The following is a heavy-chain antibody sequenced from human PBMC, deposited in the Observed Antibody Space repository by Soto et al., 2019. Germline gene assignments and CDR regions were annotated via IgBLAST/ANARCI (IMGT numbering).Heavy chain of an antibody. D-gene: IGHD3-3*01. V-gene: IGHV1-18*01. J-gene: IGHJ4*02. Sequence: ASVKVSCKASGYTFTSYGISWVRQAPGQGLEWMGWISAYNGNTNYAQKLQGRVTMTTDTSTSTAYMELRSLRSDDTAVYYCARDLLHYDFWSGLRLRAGFDYWGQGTLVTVSS. CDR2: ISAYNGNT. CDR1: GYTFTSYG. CDR3: ARDLLHYDFWSGLRLRAGFDY.